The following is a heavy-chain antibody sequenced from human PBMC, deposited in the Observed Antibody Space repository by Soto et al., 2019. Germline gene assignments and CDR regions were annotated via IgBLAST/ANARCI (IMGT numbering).Heavy chain of an antibody. Sequence: PSETLSLTCTVAGPSISSYYWSWIRQPPEKGLEWIGYIYYSGSTNYNPSLKRRVTISGDTSKNQFSRKLGAVTAADTAVYYGARANFVLVPAATPTYFYGSGRAWFEPWGQGTQVTVSS. V-gene: IGHV4-59*01. CDR1: GPSISSYY. J-gene: IGHJ5*02. D-gene: IGHD2-2*01. CDR3: ARANFVLVPAATPTYFYGSGRAWFEP. CDR2: IYYSGST.